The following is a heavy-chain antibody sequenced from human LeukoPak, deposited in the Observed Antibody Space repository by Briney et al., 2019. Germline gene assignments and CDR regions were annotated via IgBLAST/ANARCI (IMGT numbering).Heavy chain of an antibody. CDR1: GFIFNNYP. V-gene: IGHV3-64*02. Sequence: PGGALGLSCGAPGFIFNNYPMPWVRQAPGKVLEYVSGMGGNGDTSYYADSVKGRFTIYRDNSKNTVYLQMGSLRTEDMAVYYCATRHEYSYPYWGQGTLVTVSS. J-gene: IGHJ4*02. D-gene: IGHD5-18*01. CDR3: ATRHEYSYPY. CDR2: MGGNGDTS.